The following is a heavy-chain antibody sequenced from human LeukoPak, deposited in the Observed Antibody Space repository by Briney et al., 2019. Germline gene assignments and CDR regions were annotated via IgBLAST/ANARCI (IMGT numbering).Heavy chain of an antibody. J-gene: IGHJ4*02. CDR2: ISYDGSNK. D-gene: IGHD1-26*01. CDR1: GFTFSSYA. CDR3: ARLGGSSFDY. V-gene: IGHV3-30-3*01. Sequence: PGGSLRLSCAASGFTFSSYAMHWVRQAPGKGLEWVAVISYDGSNKYYADSVKGQFTISRDNSKNTLYLQMNSLRAVDTAVYYCARLGGSSFDYWGQGTLVTVSS.